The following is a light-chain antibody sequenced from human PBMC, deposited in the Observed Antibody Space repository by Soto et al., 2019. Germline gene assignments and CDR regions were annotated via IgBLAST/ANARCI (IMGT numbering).Light chain of an antibody. V-gene: IGLV1-51*02. Sequence: QSVLTQPPSVSAAPGQKVTISCSGNSSNVGSHGVSWFQQLPGKAPKLLIYEDRQRPSGIPERFSGSKSGTSATLGITGLQTGDEADYYCGTWDSSLRALFGTGTKVTVL. CDR3: GTWDSSLRAL. J-gene: IGLJ1*01. CDR2: EDR. CDR1: SSNVGSHG.